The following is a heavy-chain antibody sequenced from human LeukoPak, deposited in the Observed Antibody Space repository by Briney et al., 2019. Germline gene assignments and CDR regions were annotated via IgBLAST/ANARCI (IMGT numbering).Heavy chain of an antibody. CDR3: ARQLGYCSSTSCSARWFDP. Sequence: SETLSLTCTVSGGSISSSSYYWGWIRQPPGKGLEWIGSIYYSGSTYYNPSLKSRVTISVDTSKNQFSLKLSSVTAADTAVYYCARQLGYCSSTSCSARWFDPWGQGTLVTVSS. D-gene: IGHD2-2*01. V-gene: IGHV4-39*01. CDR2: IYYSGST. CDR1: GGSISSSSYY. J-gene: IGHJ5*02.